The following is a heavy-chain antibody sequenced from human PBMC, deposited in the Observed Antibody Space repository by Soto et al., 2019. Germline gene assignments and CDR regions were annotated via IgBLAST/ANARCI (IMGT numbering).Heavy chain of an antibody. CDR1: GFTFEKYW. J-gene: IGHJ4*02. Sequence: DVQLLESGGALVQPGESLRLSCAASGFTFEKYWMTWARQAPGKGLELVANIKEDGSDKTYVDSVKGRFTVSRDNTKDVLFLQMNSLRDEDTAVYYCARGRSTDYWGQGTLVIVSS. V-gene: IGHV3-7*01. CDR2: IKEDGSDK. CDR3: ARGRSTDY.